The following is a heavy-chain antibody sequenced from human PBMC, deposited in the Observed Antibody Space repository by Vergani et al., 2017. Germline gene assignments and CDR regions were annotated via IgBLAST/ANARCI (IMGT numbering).Heavy chain of an antibody. J-gene: IGHJ6*04. CDR2: ISYDGSNK. V-gene: IGHV3-30-3*01. CDR1: GFTFSSYA. Sequence: VQLLESGGGLVQPGGSLRLSCAASGFTFSSYAMPWVRQAPGKGLEWVAVISYDGSNKYYADSVKGRFTISRDNSKNTLYLQMNSLRAEDTAVYYCATLTGTTHTALDVWGKGTTVTVSS. CDR3: ATLTGTTHTALDV. D-gene: IGHD1-7*01.